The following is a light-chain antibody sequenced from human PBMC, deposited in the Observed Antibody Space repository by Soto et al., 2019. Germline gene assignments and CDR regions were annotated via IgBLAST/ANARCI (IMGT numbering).Light chain of an antibody. Sequence: EIVMTQYPDTLSASPWEVQPLSCSDSQSVSSNLAWYQQKPGQAPRLLLYGASTRATGIPARFSGSGSGTEFTLTISSLQSEDFAFYDCQQYKNWPSITCGQRKRREIK. J-gene: IGKJ5*01. CDR1: QSVSSN. CDR2: GAS. V-gene: IGKV3-15*01. CDR3: QQYKNWPSIT.